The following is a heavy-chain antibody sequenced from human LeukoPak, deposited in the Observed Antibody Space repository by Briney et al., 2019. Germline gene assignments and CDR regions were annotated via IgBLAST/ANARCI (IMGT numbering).Heavy chain of an antibody. CDR1: GGSISSFY. J-gene: IGHJ4*02. Sequence: SETLSLTCTVSGGSISSFYWSWIRQPPGKGLEWIGYIYYSGSTNYNPSLKCRVTISVDTSKNQFSLKLSSVTAADTAIYYCARQREYYESSGYYSFDYWGQGTLVTVSS. CDR2: IYYSGST. CDR3: ARQREYYESSGYYSFDY. V-gene: IGHV4-59*08. D-gene: IGHD3-22*01.